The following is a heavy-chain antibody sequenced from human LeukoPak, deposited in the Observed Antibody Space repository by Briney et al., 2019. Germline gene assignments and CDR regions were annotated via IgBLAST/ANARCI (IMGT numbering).Heavy chain of an antibody. V-gene: IGHV4-38-2*02. Sequence: SETLSLTCAVSGYSISSGYYWGWIRQPPGRGLEWIGSIYHSGSTYYNPSLKSRVTISVDTSKNQFSLKLSSVTAADAAIYYCARERSSSSDYWGQGTLVTVSS. CDR1: GYSISSGYY. CDR2: IYHSGST. CDR3: ARERSSSSDY. J-gene: IGHJ4*02. D-gene: IGHD6-6*01.